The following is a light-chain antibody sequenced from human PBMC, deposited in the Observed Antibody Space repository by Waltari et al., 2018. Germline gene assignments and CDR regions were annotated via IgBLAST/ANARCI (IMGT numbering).Light chain of an antibody. V-gene: IGLV2-23*01. CDR1: SSDAGTYNL. CDR2: EST. Sequence: QSALTQPASVSGSPGQSITISCTGTSSDAGTYNLVSWYQHHPGKAPKLMIYESTKRPSWVSNRFSGSKSGNTASLTISGLQAEDEADYYCCSFAGSSPHVVLGGGTKQTVL. J-gene: IGLJ2*01. CDR3: CSFAGSSPHVV.